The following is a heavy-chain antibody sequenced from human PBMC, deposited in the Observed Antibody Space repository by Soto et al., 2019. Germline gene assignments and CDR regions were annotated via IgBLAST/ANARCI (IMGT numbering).Heavy chain of an antibody. V-gene: IGHV5-51*01. J-gene: IGHJ6*02. CDR3: ARIPKEGFLEWLLGGGMDV. CDR1: GYSFASYW. CDR2: IYPGDSDT. D-gene: IGHD3-3*01. Sequence: GESLKISCQGSGYSFASYWIGWVRQMPGKDLEWMGIIYPGDSDTRYSPSFQGQVTISADKSLRTAYLQWTSLKASDTALYYRARIPKEGFLEWLLGGGMDVWGQGTTVTVSS.